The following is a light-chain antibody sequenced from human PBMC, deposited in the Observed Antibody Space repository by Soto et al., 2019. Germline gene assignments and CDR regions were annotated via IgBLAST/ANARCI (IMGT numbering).Light chain of an antibody. CDR3: QQYGSSPWT. J-gene: IGKJ1*01. CDR1: QSVSSSY. CDR2: GAS. V-gene: IGKV3-20*01. Sequence: EIVLTQSPGTLSLSPGERATLSCRASQSVSSSYLAWYQQKPGQAPRPLIYGASSRATGIPDRFSGSGSGTDFTLTISRLEPEDFAVYYFQQYGSSPWTFGQGTNGEIK.